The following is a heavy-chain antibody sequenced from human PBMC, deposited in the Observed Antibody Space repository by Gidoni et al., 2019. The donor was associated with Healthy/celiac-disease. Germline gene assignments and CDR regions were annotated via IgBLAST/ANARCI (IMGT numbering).Heavy chain of an antibody. J-gene: IGHJ3*02. Sequence: QVQLVQSDAEVKKPGASVKVSCKASGYTFTNSGISWVRQAPGQGLEWMGWISAYNGNTNYAQKLQGRVTMTTDTSTSTAYMELRSLRSDDTAVYYCARGGDCSGGSCPDDAFDIWGQGTMVTVSS. CDR3: ARGGDCSGGSCPDDAFDI. CDR2: ISAYNGNT. CDR1: GYTFTNSG. D-gene: IGHD2-15*01. V-gene: IGHV1-18*01.